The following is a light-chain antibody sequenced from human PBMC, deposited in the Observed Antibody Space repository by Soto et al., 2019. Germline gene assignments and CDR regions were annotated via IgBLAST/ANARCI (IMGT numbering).Light chain of an antibody. CDR1: QSVSSN. J-gene: IGKJ2*01. Sequence: EIVMTQSPATLSVSPGDRATLSCRASQSVSSNLDWYQQKPGQAPRLLIYGASARATGIPARFSGSGSGTEFTLTISSLQSEDFAVYYCQQYNNWPPYTFGQGTQLEIK. CDR2: GAS. CDR3: QQYNNWPPYT. V-gene: IGKV3-15*01.